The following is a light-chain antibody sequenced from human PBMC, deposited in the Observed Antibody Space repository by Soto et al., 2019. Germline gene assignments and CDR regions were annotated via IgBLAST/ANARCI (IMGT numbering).Light chain of an antibody. CDR1: QSVSRD. CDR3: QQYNNWPIT. J-gene: IGKJ5*01. V-gene: IGKV3-15*01. Sequence: VMTQSPATRSLSPGERATLSCGASQSVSRDLAWYQQKHGQAPRLLIYGASTRATGIPARFSVSGSGTEGTLTISSLKQEDGAVYYCQQYNNWPITFGQGTRLEIK. CDR2: GAS.